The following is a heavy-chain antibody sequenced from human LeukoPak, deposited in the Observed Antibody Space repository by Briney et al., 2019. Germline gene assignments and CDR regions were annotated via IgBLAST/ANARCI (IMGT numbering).Heavy chain of an antibody. CDR1: GYTFTSYD. CDR3: ARGRGWLVQNNWFDP. CDR2: MNPNSGNT. Sequence: ASVKVSCKASGYTFTSYDINWVRQATGQGLEWMGWMNPNSGNTGYAQKFQGRVTMTRNTSISTAYMELSSLRSEDTAVYYCARGRGWLVQNNWFDPWGQGTLVTVSS. V-gene: IGHV1-8*01. J-gene: IGHJ5*02. D-gene: IGHD6-19*01.